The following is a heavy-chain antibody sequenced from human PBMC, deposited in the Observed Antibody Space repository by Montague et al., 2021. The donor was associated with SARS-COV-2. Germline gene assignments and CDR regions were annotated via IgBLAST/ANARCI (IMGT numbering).Heavy chain of an antibody. D-gene: IGHD5-24*01. J-gene: IGHJ5*02. V-gene: IGHV4-59*12. CDR2: T. Sequence: TNYNPSLETRVIISVDRAKNQFSLKMSSVTAADTAVYYCASEDRWNWFDHWGQGTMVIVAS. CDR3: ASEDRWNWFDH.